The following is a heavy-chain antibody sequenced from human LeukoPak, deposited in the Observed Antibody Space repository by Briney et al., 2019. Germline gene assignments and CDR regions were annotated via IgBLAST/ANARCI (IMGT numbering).Heavy chain of an antibody. D-gene: IGHD4-11*01. Sequence: GGSLRLSCAASGFTFSSYGMHWVRQAPGKGLEWVAVTSYDGSNKYYADSVRGRFTISRDNSKNTLYLQMNSLRAEDTAVYYCAKEMTTVTPDIDYWGQGTLVTVSS. CDR3: AKEMTTVTPDIDY. CDR1: GFTFSSYG. J-gene: IGHJ4*02. V-gene: IGHV3-30*18. CDR2: TSYDGSNK.